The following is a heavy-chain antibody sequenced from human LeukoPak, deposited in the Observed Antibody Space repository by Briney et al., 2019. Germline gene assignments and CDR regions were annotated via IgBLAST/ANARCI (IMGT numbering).Heavy chain of an antibody. CDR3: ARHRFGSTRFDP. CDR1: GYTFTSYD. V-gene: IGHV1-8*01. CDR2: MNPNSGNT. J-gene: IGHJ5*02. D-gene: IGHD3-16*01. Sequence: ASVKVSCKASGYTFTSYDVNWVRQATGQGLEWMGWMNPNSGNTGYAQKFQGRVTMTRNTSISIAYMELSSLTSEDTAVYYCARHRFGSTRFDPWGQGTLVTVSS.